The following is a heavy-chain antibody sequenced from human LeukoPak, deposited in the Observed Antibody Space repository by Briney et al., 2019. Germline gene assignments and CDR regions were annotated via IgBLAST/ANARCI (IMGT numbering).Heavy chain of an antibody. Sequence: GGSLSLSCAASGITFGNNWMHWVRQGPGKGLVWISRINSDGGGAIYADSVKGRFTVSRDNSKNTLYLQMNSLRAEDTAVYYCARAQVAGYCSSTSCPYFFDYWGQGTLVTVSS. J-gene: IGHJ4*02. CDR3: ARAQVAGYCSSTSCPYFFDY. CDR1: GITFGNNW. V-gene: IGHV3-74*01. CDR2: INSDGGGA. D-gene: IGHD2-2*01.